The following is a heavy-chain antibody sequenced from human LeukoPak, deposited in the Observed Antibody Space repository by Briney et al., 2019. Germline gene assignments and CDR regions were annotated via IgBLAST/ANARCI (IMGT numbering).Heavy chain of an antibody. CDR2: IIPIFGTA. V-gene: IGHV1-69*13. CDR1: GYTLTELS. Sequence: SVKVSCKVSGYTLTELSMHWVRQAPGKGLEWMGGIIPIFGTANYAQKFQGRVTITADESTSIAYMELSSLRSEDTAVYYCARDQSSALVTRLDAFDIWGQGTMVTVSS. CDR3: ARDQSSALVTRLDAFDI. D-gene: IGHD3-9*01. J-gene: IGHJ3*02.